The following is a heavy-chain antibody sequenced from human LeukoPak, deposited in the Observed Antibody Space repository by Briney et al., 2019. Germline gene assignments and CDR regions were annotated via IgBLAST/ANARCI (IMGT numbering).Heavy chain of an antibody. J-gene: IGHJ6*03. V-gene: IGHV1-69*13. CDR2: IIPIFGTA. D-gene: IGHD3-22*01. CDR1: GGTFSSYA. Sequence: EASVKVSCKASGGTFSSYAISWVRQAPGQGLEWMGGIIPIFGTANYAQKFQGRVAITADESTSTAYMELSSLRSEDTAVYYCARDAVNYYDSSGHYYYYMDVWGKGTTVTISS. CDR3: ARDAVNYYDSSGHYYYYMDV.